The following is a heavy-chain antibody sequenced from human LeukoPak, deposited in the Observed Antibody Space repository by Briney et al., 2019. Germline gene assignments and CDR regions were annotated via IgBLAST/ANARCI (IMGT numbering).Heavy chain of an antibody. V-gene: IGHV1-69*01. CDR2: IIPIFGTA. J-gene: IGHJ6*03. Sequence: GSSVMVSCKASGGTFSSYAISWVRQAPGQGLEWMGGIIPIFGTANYAQKFQGRVTITADESTSTAYMELSSLRSEDTAVYYCARASAYGGNPDYYYYYYMDVWGKGTTVTVSS. CDR3: ARASAYGGNPDYYYYYYMDV. D-gene: IGHD4-23*01. CDR1: GGTFSSYA.